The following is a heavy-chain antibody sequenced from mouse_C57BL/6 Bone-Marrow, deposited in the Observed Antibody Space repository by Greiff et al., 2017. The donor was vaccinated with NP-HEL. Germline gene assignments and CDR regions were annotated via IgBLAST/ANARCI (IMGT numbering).Heavy chain of an antibody. CDR1: GYTFTEYT. Sequence: QVQLQQSGAELVKPGASVKLSCKASGYTFTEYTIHWVKQRSGQGLEWIGWFYPGSGSIKYNEKFKDKATLTADKSSSTVYMELSRLTSEDSAVYVCARHEERPSIYYGNYGWFAYWGQGTLVTVSA. D-gene: IGHD2-1*01. J-gene: IGHJ3*01. CDR2: FYPGSGSI. V-gene: IGHV1-62-2*01. CDR3: ARHEERPSIYYGNYGWFAY.